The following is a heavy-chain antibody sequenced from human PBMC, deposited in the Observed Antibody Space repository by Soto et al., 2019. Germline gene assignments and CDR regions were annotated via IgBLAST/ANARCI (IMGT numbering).Heavy chain of an antibody. V-gene: IGHV3-30-3*01. D-gene: IGHD5-18*01. Sequence: QVQLVESGGGVVQPVRSLRLSCAASGFTFSSYAMHWVRQAPGKGLEWVAVISYDGSNKYYADSVKGRFTISRDNSKNTLYLQMNSLRAEDTAVYYCVTTPNGYLFYWGQGTLVTVSS. CDR1: GFTFSSYA. CDR2: ISYDGSNK. CDR3: VTTPNGYLFY. J-gene: IGHJ4*02.